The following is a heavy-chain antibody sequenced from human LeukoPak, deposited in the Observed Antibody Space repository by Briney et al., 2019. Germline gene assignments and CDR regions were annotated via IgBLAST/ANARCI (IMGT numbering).Heavy chain of an antibody. V-gene: IGHV3-9*01. Sequence: PGGSLRLSCAASGFTFDDYAMHWVRQAPGKGLEWVSGISWNSGSIGYADSVKGRFTISRDNAKNSLYLQMNSLRAEDTAVYYCARRDSSGWYEENNWFDPWGQGTLVTVSS. CDR1: GFTFDDYA. CDR3: ARRDSSGWYEENNWFDP. CDR2: ISWNSGSI. J-gene: IGHJ5*02. D-gene: IGHD6-19*01.